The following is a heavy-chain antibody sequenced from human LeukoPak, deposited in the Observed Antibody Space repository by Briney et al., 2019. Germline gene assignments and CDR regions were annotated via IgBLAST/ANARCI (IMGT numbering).Heavy chain of an antibody. V-gene: IGHV4-59*11. CDR1: DDSFSSHY. CDR3: ARDLVTVTKGFDI. Sequence: PSETLSLTCSVSDDSFSSHYWTWIRQPPGKGLEWIGYISYIGSTNYNPSLKSRVTISIDTSKNQFSLKLSSVTAADTAVYYCARDLVTVTKGFDIWGQGTMVSVSS. CDR2: ISYIGST. J-gene: IGHJ3*02. D-gene: IGHD4-17*01.